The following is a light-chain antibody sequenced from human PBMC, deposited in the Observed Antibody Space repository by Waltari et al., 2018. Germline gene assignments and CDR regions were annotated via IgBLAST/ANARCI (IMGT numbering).Light chain of an antibody. V-gene: IGKV2-24*01. CDR3: MQATTQFPYT. J-gene: IGKJ2*01. Sequence: EIVLTQTPLSSPVTLGQPASISCRSSQSLLHSEGNTYFSWLHQRPGQPPRLLIYKISHRFSGVPDRFSGSGAGTDFTLKISRVEAEDVGVYFCMQATTQFPYTFGQGTKLEIK. CDR1: QSLLHSEGNTY. CDR2: KIS.